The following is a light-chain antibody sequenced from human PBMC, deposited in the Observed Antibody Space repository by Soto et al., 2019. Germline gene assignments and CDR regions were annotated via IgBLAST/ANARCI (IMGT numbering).Light chain of an antibody. CDR2: AAS. V-gene: IGKV1-39*01. J-gene: IGKJ5*01. CDR3: QQSYGTPTT. CDR1: QNIASY. Sequence: DIQMTQSPSSLSAFVGDRVTITCRASQNIASYLNWYQQQPGKAPRLLIYAASSLQSGVPSRFSGGGSGTDFTLTISSLQPEDFATYYCQQSYGTPTTFGQGTRLEMK.